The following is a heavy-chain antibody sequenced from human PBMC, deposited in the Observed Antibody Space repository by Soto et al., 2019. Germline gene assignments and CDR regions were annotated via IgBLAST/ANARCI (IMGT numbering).Heavy chain of an antibody. Sequence: SETLSLTCVVSGVSITTSNWWNWVRQSPGQGLEWVGEIDHSGRSKYSPSLKSRVTMSLDKSKNQFSLQLTSVTAADTAVYYWAKWGNDGVGNWFDPWGQGILVTVSS. CDR2: IDHSGRS. D-gene: IGHD3-16*01. J-gene: IGHJ5*02. V-gene: IGHV4-4*02. CDR3: AKWGNDGVGNWFDP. CDR1: GVSITTSNW.